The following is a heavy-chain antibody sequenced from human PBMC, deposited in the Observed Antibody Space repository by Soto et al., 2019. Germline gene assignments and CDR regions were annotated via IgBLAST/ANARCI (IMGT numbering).Heavy chain of an antibody. D-gene: IGHD5-18*01. CDR2: IIPIFGTA. V-gene: IGHV1-69*06. J-gene: IGHJ6*02. CDR1: GGTFSSYA. Sequence: SVKVSCKASGGTFSSYAVSWVRQAPGQGLEWMGGIIPIFGTANYAQKFQGRVTITADKSTSTAYMELSSLRSEDTAVYYCARGGDTAMGMVVWGQGTTVTVSS. CDR3: ARGGDTAMGMVV.